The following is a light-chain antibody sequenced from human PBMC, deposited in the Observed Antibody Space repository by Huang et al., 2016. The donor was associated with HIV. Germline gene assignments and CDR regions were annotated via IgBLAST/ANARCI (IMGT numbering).Light chain of an antibody. Sequence: DIVMTQSPDSLAVSLGERATINCKSSQSLLYRSNNKNYLAWYQQKPGQPPKLLIYWASTRESGVPDRFIGSGSGTDVTLTISSLQAEDVAVYHCQQFYSTPITFGQGTRLEMK. CDR3: QQFYSTPIT. V-gene: IGKV4-1*01. J-gene: IGKJ5*01. CDR2: WAS. CDR1: QSLLYRSNNKNY.